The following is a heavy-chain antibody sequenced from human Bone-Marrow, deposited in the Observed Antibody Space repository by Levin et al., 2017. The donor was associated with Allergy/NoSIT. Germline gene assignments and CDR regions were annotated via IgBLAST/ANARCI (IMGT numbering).Heavy chain of an antibody. CDR1: GFTFDDYA. D-gene: IGHD5-12*01. J-gene: IGHJ3*02. V-gene: IGHV3-9*01. CDR2: ISRNSGKI. CDR3: AKTRGCSLRIDAFEM. Sequence: PGGSLRLSCAASGFTFDDYAMHWVRQTPGRGLEWVSGISRNSGKIGYGDSMKGRFTISRDNAKSSLYLQMNSLRVEDTALYYGAKTRGCSLRIDAFEMWGQGTRVT.